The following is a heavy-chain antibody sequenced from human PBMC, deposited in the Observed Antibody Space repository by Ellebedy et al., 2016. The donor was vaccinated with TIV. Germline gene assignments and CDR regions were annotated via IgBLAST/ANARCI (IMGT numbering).Heavy chain of an antibody. CDR3: ARARSSGWLHTPDY. V-gene: IGHV1-46*04. D-gene: IGHD6-19*01. Sequence: AASVKVSCKASGYTFTSYYMHWVRQAPGQGLEWMGIINPSGGSTSYAKKLQGRVTMTRDTSTSTVYMELSSMRSEDTAVYYCARARSSGWLHTPDYWGQGILVTVSS. J-gene: IGHJ4*02. CDR1: GYTFTSYY. CDR2: INPSGGST.